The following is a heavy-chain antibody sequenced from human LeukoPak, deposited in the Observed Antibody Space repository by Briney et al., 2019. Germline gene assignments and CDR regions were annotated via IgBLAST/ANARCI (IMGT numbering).Heavy chain of an antibody. Sequence: ASVKVSCKASGYTFTGYNMHWVRQAPGQGLEWMGWINPNSGGTNYAQKFQGRVTMTRDTSNSTAYMELGRLRSDDTAVYHCARDKAMAFDYWGQGTVVTVSS. V-gene: IGHV1-2*02. J-gene: IGHJ4*02. CDR1: GYTFTGYN. CDR2: INPNSGGT. D-gene: IGHD5-18*01. CDR3: ARDKAMAFDY.